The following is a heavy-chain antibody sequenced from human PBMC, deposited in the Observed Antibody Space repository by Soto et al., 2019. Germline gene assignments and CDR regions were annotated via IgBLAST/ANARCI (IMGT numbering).Heavy chain of an antibody. Sequence: SSGKVCCKDSVGTFGNSAISWVRQSPAQGLKWMGGIIPIFGTANYAQKFQGRVTITADEFTSTAYIELSTLSSEDTAVYYCASQDPAIAAADFVYWGEGTLVTVPS. CDR2: IIPIFGTA. J-gene: IGHJ4*02. D-gene: IGHD6-13*01. CDR1: VGTFGNSA. V-gene: IGHV1-69*13. CDR3: ASQDPAIAAADFVY.